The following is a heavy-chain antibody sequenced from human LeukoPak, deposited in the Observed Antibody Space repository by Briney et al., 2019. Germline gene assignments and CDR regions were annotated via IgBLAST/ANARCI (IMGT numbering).Heavy chain of an antibody. Sequence: GASVKVSCKASGYTFSSYYMYWVRQAPGQGLEWMGFINPKDGKTSYAQKFQGRVTVTRDMSTSTVYMELSRLRYEDTAVFYCARLRGSSNWTGGVDNWGQGTLVTVSS. CDR1: GYTFSSYY. J-gene: IGHJ4*02. D-gene: IGHD3-10*01. CDR3: ARLRGSSNWTGGVDN. CDR2: INPKDGKT. V-gene: IGHV1-46*01.